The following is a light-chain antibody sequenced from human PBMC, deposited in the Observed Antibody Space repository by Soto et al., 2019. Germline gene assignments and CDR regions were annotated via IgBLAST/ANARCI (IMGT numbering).Light chain of an antibody. Sequence: AIRMTQSPSSFSASTGDRVTITCRASQGISSYLAWYKQKPGKAPKLLIYAASTLQSGVPSRFSGSGSGTDFTLTISCLQSEDVATYYCQQYYSYPLGFGGGTKVEIK. CDR1: QGISSY. CDR3: QQYYSYPLG. J-gene: IGKJ4*01. CDR2: AAS. V-gene: IGKV1-8*01.